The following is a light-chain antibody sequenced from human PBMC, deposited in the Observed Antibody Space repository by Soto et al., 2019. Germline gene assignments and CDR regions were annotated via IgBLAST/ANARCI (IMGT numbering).Light chain of an antibody. J-gene: IGLJ3*02. CDR3: AAWDDSLNGGV. CDR1: SSNIGSNT. Sequence: QPVLTQPPSASGTPGQRVTISCPGSSSNIGSNTVNWYQQLPGTAPKLLIYSDNQRPSGVPDRFSGSKSGTSASLAISGLQSEDEADYYCAAWDDSLNGGVFGGGTKLTVL. CDR2: SDN. V-gene: IGLV1-44*01.